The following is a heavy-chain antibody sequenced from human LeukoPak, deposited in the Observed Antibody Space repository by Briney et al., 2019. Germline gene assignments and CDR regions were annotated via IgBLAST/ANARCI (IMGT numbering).Heavy chain of an antibody. Sequence: GRSLRPSCAASVFTFSSYGMHWVRQAPGKGLEWVAVISYDGSNKYYADSVKGRFTISRDNSKNTLYLQMNSLRAEDTAVYYCAKDLGAVVPAAMGLDYWGQGTLVTVSS. D-gene: IGHD2-2*01. CDR2: ISYDGSNK. J-gene: IGHJ4*02. CDR3: AKDLGAVVPAAMGLDY. CDR1: VFTFSSYG. V-gene: IGHV3-30*18.